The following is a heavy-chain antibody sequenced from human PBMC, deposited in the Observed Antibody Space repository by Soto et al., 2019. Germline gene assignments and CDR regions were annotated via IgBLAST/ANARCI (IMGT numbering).Heavy chain of an antibody. CDR2: IYTSGST. CDR1: GGSISSYY. Sequence: QVQLQESGPGLVKPSETLSLTCTVSGGSISSYYWSWIRQPAGKGLEWIGRIYTSGSTNYNPSLKSRVTMSVDTSKNQFSLKLSSVTAADTAVYYCARDAPIAPLRSWFDPWGQGTLVTVSS. CDR3: ARDAPIAPLRSWFDP. D-gene: IGHD6-13*01. V-gene: IGHV4-4*07. J-gene: IGHJ5*02.